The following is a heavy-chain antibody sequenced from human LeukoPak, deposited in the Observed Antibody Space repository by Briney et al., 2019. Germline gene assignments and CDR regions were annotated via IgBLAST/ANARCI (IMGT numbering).Heavy chain of an antibody. J-gene: IGHJ4*02. CDR2: ISSSATYI. Sequence: GGSLRLSCAGSGFTFSSYTMNWVRQAPGKGLAWVSSISSSATYIYYADSVRGRFTISRDDAKNSLFLHMNSLRAEDTAVYYCATWDDYGDYVAFEYWGQGTLVAVSS. D-gene: IGHD4-17*01. CDR3: ATWDDYGDYVAFEY. V-gene: IGHV3-21*01. CDR1: GFTFSSYT.